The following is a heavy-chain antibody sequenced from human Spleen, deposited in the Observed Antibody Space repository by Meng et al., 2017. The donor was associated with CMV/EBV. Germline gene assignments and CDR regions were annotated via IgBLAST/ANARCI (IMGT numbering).Heavy chain of an antibody. Sequence: QVQLVQSGAEVKNPGASVKVPCTASGNTFTGYYMHWVRQAPGQGXEGMGGIIPIFGTANYAQKFQGRVTISTDESTSTAYMELSSLRSEDTAVYYCIAAQDYWGQGTLVTVSS. CDR1: GNTFTGYY. J-gene: IGHJ4*02. CDR3: IAAQDY. D-gene: IGHD6-13*01. V-gene: IGHV1-69*01. CDR2: IIPIFGTA.